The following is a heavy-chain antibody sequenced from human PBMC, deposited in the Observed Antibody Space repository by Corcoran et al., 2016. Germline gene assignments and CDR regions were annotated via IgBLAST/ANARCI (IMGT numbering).Heavy chain of an antibody. V-gene: IGHV4-59*01. D-gene: IGHD4-17*01. J-gene: IGHJ4*02. CDR2: IYYSGGT. CDR3: ARTTVVTPSYFDY. Sequence: QVQLQESGPGLVKPSETLSLTCTVSGGSISSYYWSWIRQPPGKGLEWIGYIYYSGGTNYNPSLKSRVTISVDTSKNQFSLKLSSVTAADTAVYYCARTTVVTPSYFDYWGQGTLVTVSS. CDR1: GGSISSYY.